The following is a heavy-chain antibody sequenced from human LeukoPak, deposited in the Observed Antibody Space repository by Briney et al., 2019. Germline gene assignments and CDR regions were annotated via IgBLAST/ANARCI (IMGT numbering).Heavy chain of an antibody. CDR2: IYTSGST. Sequence: SQTLSLTCTVSGGSISSGSYYWSWIRQPAGKGLEWIGRIYTSGSTNYNPSLKSRVTISVDTSKNQFSLKLSSVTAADTAVHYCARDGMGGYSYGLEIDYWGQGTLVTVSS. V-gene: IGHV4-61*02. CDR1: GGSISSGSYY. J-gene: IGHJ4*02. CDR3: ARDGMGGYSYGLEIDY. D-gene: IGHD5-18*01.